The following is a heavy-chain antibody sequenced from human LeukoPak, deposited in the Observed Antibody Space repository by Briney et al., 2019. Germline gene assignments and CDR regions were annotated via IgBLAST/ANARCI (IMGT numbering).Heavy chain of an antibody. CDR1: GGTFSSYA. J-gene: IGHJ6*03. V-gene: IGHV1-18*01. CDR2: ISAYNGNT. D-gene: IGHD3-3*01. Sequence: GASVKVSCKASGGTFSSYAISWVRQAPGQGLEWMGWISAYNGNTNYAQKLQGRVTMTTDTSTSTAYMELRSLRSDDTAVYYCARDSSNYDFWSGYQLVNYYYYYMDVWGKGTTVTVSS. CDR3: ARDSSNYDFWSGYQLVNYYYYYMDV.